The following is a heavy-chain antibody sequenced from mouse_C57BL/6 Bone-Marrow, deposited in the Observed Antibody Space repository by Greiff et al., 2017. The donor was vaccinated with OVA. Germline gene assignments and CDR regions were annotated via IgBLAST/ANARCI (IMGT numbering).Heavy chain of an antibody. CDR2: IYPGDGDP. D-gene: IGHD3-2*02. V-gene: IGHV1-82*01. CDR1: GYAFSSSW. CDR3: ARDSSGPFAY. Sequence: QVQLQQSGPELVKPGASVKISCKASGYAFSSSWMTWVKQRPGKGLEWIGRIYPGDGDPNYNGKFKGKATLTADKSSRTAYMQRSSLTSEDSAVYFCARDSSGPFAYWGQGTLVTVSA. J-gene: IGHJ3*01.